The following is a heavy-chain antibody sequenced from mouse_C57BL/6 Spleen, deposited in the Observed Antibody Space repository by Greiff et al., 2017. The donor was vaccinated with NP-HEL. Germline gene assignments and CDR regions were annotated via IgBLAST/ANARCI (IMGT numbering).Heavy chain of an antibody. V-gene: IGHV5-9-1*02. D-gene: IGHD2-2*01. Sequence: EVKLVESGEGLVKPGGSLKLSCAASGFTFSSYAMSWVRQTPEKRLEWVAYISSGGDYIYYADTVKGRFTISRDNARNTLYLQMSSLKSEDTAMYYCTRVISHYGYDVGFAYWGQGTLVTVSA. CDR3: TRVISHYGYDVGFAY. J-gene: IGHJ3*01. CDR2: ISSGGDYI. CDR1: GFTFSSYA.